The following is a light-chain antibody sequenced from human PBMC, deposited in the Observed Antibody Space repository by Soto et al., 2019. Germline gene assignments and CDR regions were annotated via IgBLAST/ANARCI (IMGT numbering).Light chain of an antibody. V-gene: IGKV1-39*01. CDR1: QSISSY. Sequence: DIQMTQSPSSLSASVGDRVTITCRASQSISSYLNWYQQKPGKAPKLLIYAASSLQSGVPSRFSGSGSGTDFTLTISSLQPEDFATYYCQQSYSTPPFSSGPGTKVDIK. CDR2: AAS. CDR3: QQSYSTPPFS. J-gene: IGKJ3*01.